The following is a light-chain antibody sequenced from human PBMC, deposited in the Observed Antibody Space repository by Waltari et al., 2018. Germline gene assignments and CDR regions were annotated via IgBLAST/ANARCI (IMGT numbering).Light chain of an antibody. CDR3: QQANSFPLT. CDR2: TAS. CDR1: QAIRNW. V-gene: IGKV1-12*01. J-gene: IGKJ4*01. Sequence: IQMTQSPSSVSASVGDRVTITCRASQAIRNWLTWYQHKPGQAPKLLIYTASTLHSGVPSRFSGSGSGTDFTLTISSLQPEDFATYYCQQANSFPLTFGGGTKLEI.